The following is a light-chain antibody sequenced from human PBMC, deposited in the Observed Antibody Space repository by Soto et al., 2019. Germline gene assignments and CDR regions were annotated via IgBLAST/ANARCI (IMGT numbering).Light chain of an antibody. CDR3: QQYNYWPIT. CDR2: GAS. Sequence: EVEMTQSPATLSVPPGERVTLSCRSSQSVADNLAWFQQKPGQGPRLLIYGASTRATGIPARFSGSGSETDFTLTVSSLRSEDSAVYYCQQYNYWPITFGQGARLEIK. CDR1: QSVADN. V-gene: IGKV3-15*01. J-gene: IGKJ5*01.